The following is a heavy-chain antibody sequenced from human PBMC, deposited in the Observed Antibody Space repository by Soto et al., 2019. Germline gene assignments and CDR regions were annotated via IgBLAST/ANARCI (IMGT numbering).Heavy chain of an antibody. J-gene: IGHJ6*02. Sequence: GGSLRLSCAASGFTFSSYGMHWVRQAPGKGLEWVAVIWYDGSNKYYADSVKGRFTISRDNSKNTLYLQMNSLRAEDTAVYYCARDPSDYGGNSLGLRYYYYGMDVWGQGTTVTVSS. CDR2: IWYDGSNK. CDR3: ARDPSDYGGNSLGLRYYYYGMDV. D-gene: IGHD4-17*01. V-gene: IGHV3-33*01. CDR1: GFTFSSYG.